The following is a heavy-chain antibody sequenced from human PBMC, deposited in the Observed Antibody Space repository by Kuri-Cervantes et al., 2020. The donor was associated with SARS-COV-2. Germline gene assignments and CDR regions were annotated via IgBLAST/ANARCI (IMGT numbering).Heavy chain of an antibody. CDR2: IYHSGST. D-gene: IGHD5-18*01. Sequence: GSLRLSCAVYGGSFSGYYWGWIRQPPGKGLEWIGSIYHSGSTYYNPSLKSRVTISVDTSKNQFSLKLSSVTAADTAVYYCARIGRYGPQWSSNHDAFDIWGQGTMVTVSS. CDR1: GGSFSGYY. CDR3: ARIGRYGPQWSSNHDAFDI. J-gene: IGHJ3*02. V-gene: IGHV4-38-2*01.